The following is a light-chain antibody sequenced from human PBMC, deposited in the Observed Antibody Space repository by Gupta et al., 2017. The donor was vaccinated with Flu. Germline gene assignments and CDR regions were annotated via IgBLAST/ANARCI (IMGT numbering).Light chain of an antibody. CDR2: GIS. CDR3: QQTSSAPRT. CDR1: QSIRNY. Sequence: DIQMAQSPSSLSASVGDRVTITCRASQSIRNYLNWYQQRTGKAPRLLIYGISTLHNGVPSRFSGSGYGTDFTLTITSLKPEDFATYYCQQTSSAPRTFGQGTKVEIK. J-gene: IGKJ1*01. V-gene: IGKV1-39*01.